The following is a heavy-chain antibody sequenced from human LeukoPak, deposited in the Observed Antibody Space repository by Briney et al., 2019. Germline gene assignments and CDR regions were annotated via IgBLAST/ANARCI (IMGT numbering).Heavy chain of an antibody. D-gene: IGHD5-12*01. CDR1: GGTFSSYA. J-gene: IGHJ6*03. V-gene: IGHV1-69*05. CDR3: ARDYSGPHRDDYYYYMDV. CDR2: TIPIFGTA. Sequence: SVKVSCKASGGTFSSYAISWVRQAPGQGLEWMGGTIPIFGTANYAQKFQGRVTITTDESTSTAYMELSSLRSEDTAVYYCARDYSGPHRDDYYYYMDVWGKGTTVTVSS.